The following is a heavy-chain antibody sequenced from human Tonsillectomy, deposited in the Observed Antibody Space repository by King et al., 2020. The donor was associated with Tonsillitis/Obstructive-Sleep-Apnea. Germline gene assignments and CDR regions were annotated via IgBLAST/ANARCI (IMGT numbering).Heavy chain of an antibody. Sequence: QLQESGPGLVKPSQTLSLTCTVSGGSISSGGYYWTWIRQHPGKGLEWIGYISYSGSTYYNPSLKSLVSISVDTSKNQFSLKLSSVTAADPAVYYCARATSIPAATTSFDYWGQGTLVTVSS. CDR1: GGSISSGGYY. CDR3: ARATSIPAATTSFDY. CDR2: ISYSGST. D-gene: IGHD6-13*01. J-gene: IGHJ4*02. V-gene: IGHV4-31*01.